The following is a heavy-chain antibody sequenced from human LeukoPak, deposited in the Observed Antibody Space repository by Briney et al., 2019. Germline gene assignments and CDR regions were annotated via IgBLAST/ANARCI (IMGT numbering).Heavy chain of an antibody. CDR2: ISAYNGNT. D-gene: IGHD2-15*01. V-gene: IGHV1-18*01. J-gene: IGHJ4*02. Sequence: ASVKVSCKASGYTFTSYGISWVRQAPGQGLEWMGWISAYNGNTNYAQKLQGRVTMTTDTSTSTAYMELRSLRSDDTAVYYCARDRILVVAAIPFDYSGQGTLVTVSS. CDR3: ARDRILVVAAIPFDY. CDR1: GYTFTSYG.